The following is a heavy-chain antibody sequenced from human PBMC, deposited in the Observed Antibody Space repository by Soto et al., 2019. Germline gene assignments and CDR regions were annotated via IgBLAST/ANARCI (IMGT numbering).Heavy chain of an antibody. CDR2: LNANGGST. J-gene: IGHJ4*02. D-gene: IGHD3-10*01. V-gene: IGHV3-23*01. Sequence: GGSLRLSCATAGFSFSSYAMSWVRQIPGKGLEWVAGLNANGGSTYCAKSVKGRFAISRDNSKSTLYLQMNSLSADDSAIYYCAKEGISRRFDFDYWGQGILVTVSS. CDR3: AKEGISRRFDFDY. CDR1: GFSFSSYA.